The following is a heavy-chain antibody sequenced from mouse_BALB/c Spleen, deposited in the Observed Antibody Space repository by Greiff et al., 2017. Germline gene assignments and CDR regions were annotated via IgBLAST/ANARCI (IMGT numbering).Heavy chain of an antibody. D-gene: IGHD2-12*01. CDR3: ARDKDGLLSYYAMDY. CDR2: IWGDGST. V-gene: IGHV2-6-7*01. CDR1: GFSLTGYG. Sequence: VQLQQSGPGLVAPSQSLSITCTVSGFSLTGYGVNWVRQPPGKGLEWLGMIWGDGSTDYNSALKSRLSISKDNSKSQVFLKMNSLQTDDTARYYCARDKDGLLSYYAMDYWGQGTSVTVSS. J-gene: IGHJ4*01.